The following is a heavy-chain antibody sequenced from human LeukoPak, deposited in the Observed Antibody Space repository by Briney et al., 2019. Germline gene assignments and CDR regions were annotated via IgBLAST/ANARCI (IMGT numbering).Heavy chain of an antibody. D-gene: IGHD3-22*01. V-gene: IGHV3-48*03. CDR1: GFTFSSYE. Sequence: PGGSLRLSCAASGFTFSSYEMNWVRQAPGKGLEWVSYISSSCSTIYYADSVKGRFTISRDNAKNSLYLQMNSLRAEDTAVYYCARERQGDSSGYYSYYYYYGMDVWGRGTTVTVSS. J-gene: IGHJ6*02. CDR2: ISSSCSTI. CDR3: ARERQGDSSGYYSYYYYYGMDV.